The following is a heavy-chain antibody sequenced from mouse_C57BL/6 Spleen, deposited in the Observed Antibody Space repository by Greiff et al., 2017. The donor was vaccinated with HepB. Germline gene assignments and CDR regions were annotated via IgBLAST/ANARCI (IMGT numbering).Heavy chain of an antibody. Sequence: EVKVVESGGGLVQSGRSLRLSCATSGFTFSDFYMEWVRQAPGKGLEWIAASRNKANDYTTGYSASVKGRFIVSRDTSQSILYLQMNALRAEDTAIYYCAREDYGFDYWGQGTTLTVSS. J-gene: IGHJ2*01. D-gene: IGHD2-4*01. CDR2: SRNKANDYTT. V-gene: IGHV7-1*01. CDR3: AREDYGFDY. CDR1: GFTFSDFY.